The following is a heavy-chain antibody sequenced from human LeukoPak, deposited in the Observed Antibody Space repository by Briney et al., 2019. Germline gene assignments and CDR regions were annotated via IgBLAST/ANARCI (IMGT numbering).Heavy chain of an antibody. J-gene: IGHJ4*02. CDR1: GFTLSSYW. CDR2: ISSSSRCI. CDR3: ARAPY. V-gene: IGHV3-21*01. Sequence: PGGSLRLSCAASGFTLSSYWMHWVRPAHGKGREWVSSISSSSRCIDYADSVKGRFTIPRDNAKNSLYLQINGLRSEDTAVYYCARAPYWGRGTLLTVSS.